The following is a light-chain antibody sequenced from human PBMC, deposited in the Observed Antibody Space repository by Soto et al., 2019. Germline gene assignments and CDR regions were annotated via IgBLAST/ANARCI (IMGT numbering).Light chain of an antibody. CDR1: QSLSTW. J-gene: IGKJ2*02. CDR2: KAS. CDR3: QQYNSIPWT. V-gene: IGKV1-5*03. Sequence: DIQMTQSPSTLSASVGDRVNITCRASQSLSTWLAWYQQIPGKAPKLLIYKASSLESGVPSRFSGSGSGTEFTLTIRSLQPDDFATYYCQQYNSIPWTFGQGTKLEIK.